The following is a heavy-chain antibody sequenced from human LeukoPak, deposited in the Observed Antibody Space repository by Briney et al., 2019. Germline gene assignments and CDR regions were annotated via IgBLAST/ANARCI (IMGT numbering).Heavy chain of an antibody. V-gene: IGHV1-18*01. CDR1: GYTFTSYG. D-gene: IGHD1-26*01. J-gene: IGHJ3*02. CDR2: ISAYNGNT. Sequence: GASVKVSCKASGYTFTSYGISWVRQAPGQGLEWMGWISAYNGNTNYAQKLQGRVTMTTDTSTSTAYMELSSLRSEDTAVYYCATEATDGHAFDIWGQGTMVTVSS. CDR3: ATEATDGHAFDI.